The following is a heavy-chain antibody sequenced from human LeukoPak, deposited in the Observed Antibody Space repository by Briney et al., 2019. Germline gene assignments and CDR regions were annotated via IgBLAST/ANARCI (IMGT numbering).Heavy chain of an antibody. V-gene: IGHV5-51*01. D-gene: IGHD2-15*01. CDR2: IYPGSSDT. J-gene: IGHJ5*02. Sequence: GESLKLSCKASGYSFTTYWIGWVRQMPGKGLEWMGAIYPGSSDTRYNPSFQGQVTISADNSIDTAYLQWSSLKSSDTAIYYCARSGSPYNWLDPWGQGTLVSVSS. CDR1: GYSFTTYW. CDR3: ARSGSPYNWLDP.